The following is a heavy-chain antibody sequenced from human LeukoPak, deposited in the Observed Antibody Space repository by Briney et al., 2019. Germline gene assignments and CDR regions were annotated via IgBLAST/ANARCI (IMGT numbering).Heavy chain of an antibody. V-gene: IGHV3-15*01. Sequence: PGGSLRLSCAASGFTFSNAWMSWVRQAPGKGLEWVGRIKSKTDGGTTDYAAPVKGRFTISRDDSKNTLYLQMNSLKTEDTAVYYCTTRAGSRAMVMSFDYWGQGTLVTVSS. CDR2: IKSKTDGGTT. D-gene: IGHD5-18*01. J-gene: IGHJ4*02. CDR1: GFTFSNAW. CDR3: TTRAGSRAMVMSFDY.